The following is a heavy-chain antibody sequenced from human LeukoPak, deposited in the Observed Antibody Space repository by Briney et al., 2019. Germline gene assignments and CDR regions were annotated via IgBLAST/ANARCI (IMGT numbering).Heavy chain of an antibody. D-gene: IGHD2-21*02. Sequence: GGSLRLSCSVSGFTFSTYVMHWVRQAPGKGLEYVSAISSNGDNTYYADSVKGRFTISRDNSKNTLYLQMNSLRAEDTAVYYCAKVGEVGTSIGSDRYYYYGMDVWGKGTTVTVSS. CDR1: GFTFSTYV. CDR3: AKVGEVGTSIGSDRYYYYGMDV. J-gene: IGHJ6*04. V-gene: IGHV3-64*04. CDR2: ISSNGDNT.